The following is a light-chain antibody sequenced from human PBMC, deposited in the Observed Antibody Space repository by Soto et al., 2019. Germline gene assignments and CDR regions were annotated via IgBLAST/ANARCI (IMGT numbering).Light chain of an antibody. CDR3: AAWDDSLSGQV. Sequence: QSVLTQPPSASGSPGQSVTISCTGTSSDVGGYNYVSWYQQHPGKAPKLMIYEDSKRPSGVPDRFSGSKSGTSASLTISGLRSEDEADYYCAAWDDSLSGQVFGTGTKVTVL. CDR1: SSDVGGYNY. J-gene: IGLJ1*01. V-gene: IGLV2-8*01. CDR2: EDS.